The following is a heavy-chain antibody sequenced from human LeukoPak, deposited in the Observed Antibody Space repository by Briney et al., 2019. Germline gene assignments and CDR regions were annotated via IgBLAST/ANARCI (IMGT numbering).Heavy chain of an antibody. J-gene: IGHJ5*02. V-gene: IGHV3-7*01. CDR2: IKQDGSEK. Sequence: LPGGSLRLSCAASGFSSSTYWMSWVRQAPGKGLEWVANIKQDGSEKYYVDSVKGRFTISRDNAKNSVYLQMNSLRAEDTSVYYCARGYSDYGLTWGQGTLVTVSS. CDR3: ARGYSDYGLT. CDR1: GFSSSTYW. D-gene: IGHD4-11*01.